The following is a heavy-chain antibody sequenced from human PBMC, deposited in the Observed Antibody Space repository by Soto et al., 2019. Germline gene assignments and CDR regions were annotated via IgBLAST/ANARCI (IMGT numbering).Heavy chain of an antibody. CDR3: ARGIIAAAGTDYYYGMDV. Sequence: QVQLVQSGAEVKKPGSSVKVSCKASGGTFSSYAISWVRQAPGQGLEWMGGIIPIFGTANYAQKFQGRVTITADESTSTAYMELSSLRSEDTAVYYCARGIIAAAGTDYYYGMDVWGQGTTVTVSS. CDR1: GGTFSSYA. J-gene: IGHJ6*02. D-gene: IGHD6-13*01. CDR2: IIPIFGTA. V-gene: IGHV1-69*01.